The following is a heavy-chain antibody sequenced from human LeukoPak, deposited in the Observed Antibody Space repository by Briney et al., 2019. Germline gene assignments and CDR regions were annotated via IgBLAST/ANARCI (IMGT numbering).Heavy chain of an antibody. CDR2: MNPNSGNT. CDR3: ARAAETYGDYEYWFDP. D-gene: IGHD4-17*01. CDR1: GYTFTSYD. Sequence: ASVKVSCKASGYTFTSYDINWVRQATGQGLEWMGWMNPNSGNTGYAQKFQGRVTMTRNTSISTAYMELSSLRSEDTAVYYCARAAETYGDYEYWFDPWGQGTLVTVSS. J-gene: IGHJ5*02. V-gene: IGHV1-8*01.